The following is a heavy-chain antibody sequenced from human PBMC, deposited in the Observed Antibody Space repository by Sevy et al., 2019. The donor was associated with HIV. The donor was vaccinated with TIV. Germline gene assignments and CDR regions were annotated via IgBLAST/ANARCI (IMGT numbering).Heavy chain of an antibody. V-gene: IGHV3-11*01. D-gene: IGHD1-1*01. CDR3: ARIPSPQLPRYFGMDV. CDR1: GFTFSDYW. J-gene: IGHJ6*02. CDR2: INYSGDVI. Sequence: GGSLRLSCAASGFTFSDYWMTWVRQAPGKGLESISCINYSGDVIHYTDSVKGRFTISRDNAKKSLSLDMNSLRADDTAIYYCARIPSPQLPRYFGMDVWGRGTTVTVSS.